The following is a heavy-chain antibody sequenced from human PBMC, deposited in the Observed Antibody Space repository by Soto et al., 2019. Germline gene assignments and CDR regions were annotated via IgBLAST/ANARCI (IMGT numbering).Heavy chain of an antibody. D-gene: IGHD3-3*01. Sequence: QLQLQESGPGLVKPSETLSLTCTVSGGSISSSSYYWGWIRQPPGKGLEWIGSIYYSGSTYYNPSLKSRVTISVDTSKNQFSLKLSSVTAADTAVYYCARTIFGVVTQFDYWGQGTLVTVSS. CDR2: IYYSGST. J-gene: IGHJ4*02. CDR3: ARTIFGVVTQFDY. V-gene: IGHV4-39*01. CDR1: GGSISSSSYY.